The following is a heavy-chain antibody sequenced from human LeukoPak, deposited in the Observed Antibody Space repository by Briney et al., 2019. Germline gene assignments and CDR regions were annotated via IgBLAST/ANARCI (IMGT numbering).Heavy chain of an antibody. V-gene: IGHV1-69*13. J-gene: IGHJ4*02. CDR1: GGTFSSYV. Sequence: SVKVSCKASGGTFSSYVISWVRQAPGQGLEWMGGIIPIFGTANYAQKFQGRVTITADESTSTAYMELSSLRSEDTAVYYCATADFKVLTGYSFFEYWGQGTLVTVSS. CDR3: ATADFKVLTGYSFFEY. D-gene: IGHD3-9*01. CDR2: IIPIFGTA.